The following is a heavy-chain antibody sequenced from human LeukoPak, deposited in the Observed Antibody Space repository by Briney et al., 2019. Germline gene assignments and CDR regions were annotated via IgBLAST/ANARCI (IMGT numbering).Heavy chain of an antibody. D-gene: IGHD3-3*02. CDR1: GFSFSNYW. V-gene: IGHV3-7*05. CDR3: ARDGGAVAASNFGWIYFDY. J-gene: IGHJ4*02. CDR2: IKQDGREK. Sequence: GGSLRLSCAVSGFSFSNYWMSWVRQAPGKGLEWVANIKQDGREKYYVDSVKGRFSISRDNAKTSLYLQMNSLGADDTAVYYCARDGGAVAASNFGWIYFDYWGQGALVTVSS.